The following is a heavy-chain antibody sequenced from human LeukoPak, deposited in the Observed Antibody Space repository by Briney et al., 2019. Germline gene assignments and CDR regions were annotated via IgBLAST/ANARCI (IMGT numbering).Heavy chain of an antibody. Sequence: ASVKVSCKASGYTFTGYCMHWVRQAPGQGLEWMGRINPNSGGTNYAQKFQGRVTMTRDTSISTAYMELSRLRSDDTAVYYCARAGRYCSGGSCYYIYWGQGTLVTVSS. V-gene: IGHV1-2*06. D-gene: IGHD2-15*01. CDR1: GYTFTGYC. J-gene: IGHJ4*02. CDR2: INPNSGGT. CDR3: ARAGRYCSGGSCYYIY.